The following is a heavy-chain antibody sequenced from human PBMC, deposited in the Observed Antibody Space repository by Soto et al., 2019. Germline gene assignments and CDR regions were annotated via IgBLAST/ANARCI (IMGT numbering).Heavy chain of an antibody. V-gene: IGHV3-48*03. CDR1: GFTFSSFE. Sequence: QYGGSLRLSCAASGFTFSSFEMNWVLQALGKGLERVSYISSSGSTIYYADSVKGRFTISRDNAKNSQYLQMNSLGDEDTAVYYCAREALAAADAEFSLLPYGTDVRGQGTTVTITS. CDR3: AREALAAADAEFSLLPYGTDV. CDR2: ISSSGSTI. D-gene: IGHD6-13*01. J-gene: IGHJ6*02.